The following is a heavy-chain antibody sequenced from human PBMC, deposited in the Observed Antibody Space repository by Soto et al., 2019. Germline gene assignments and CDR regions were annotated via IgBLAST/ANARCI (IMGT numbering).Heavy chain of an antibody. CDR2: INPSGGST. J-gene: IGHJ6*03. V-gene: IGHV1-46*03. CDR1: GYTFTSYD. D-gene: IGHD6-6*01. Sequence: GASVKVSCKASGYTFTSYDINWVRQATGQGLEWMGIINPSGGSTSYAQKFQGRVTMTRDTSTSTVYMELSSLRSEDTAVYYCAGNAGSSSSYYYYYYMDVWGKGTTVTVSS. CDR3: AGNAGSSSSYYYYYYMDV.